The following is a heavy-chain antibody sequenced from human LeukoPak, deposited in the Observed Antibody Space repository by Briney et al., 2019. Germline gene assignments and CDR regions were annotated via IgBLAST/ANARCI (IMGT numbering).Heavy chain of an antibody. V-gene: IGHV3-30*02. D-gene: IGHD4-17*01. J-gene: IGHJ4*02. CDR2: IRYDGRNK. Sequence: PGGSLRLSCAASGFTFSTYGMHWVRQAPGKGLEWVAFIRYDGRNKYYADSVKGRFTISRDNSKSTLYLQMNSLRAEDTAVYYCAKVYGGTGTTHFDYWGQGTLVTVSS. CDR3: AKVYGGTGTTHFDY. CDR1: GFTFSTYG.